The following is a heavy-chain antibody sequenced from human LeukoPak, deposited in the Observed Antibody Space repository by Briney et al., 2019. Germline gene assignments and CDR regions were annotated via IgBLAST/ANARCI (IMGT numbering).Heavy chain of an antibody. CDR3: AKFTVPNPYYYIDV. D-gene: IGHD2-2*01. V-gene: IGHV3-48*03. CDR1: GFTFSSYE. CDR2: ISSSGSTI. Sequence: GGSLRLSCAASGFTFSSYEMNWVRQAPGKGLEWVSYISSSGSTIYYADSVKGRFTISRDNAKNSLYLQMNSLRAEDTAVYYCAKFTVPNPYYYIDVWGKGTTVTVSS. J-gene: IGHJ6*03.